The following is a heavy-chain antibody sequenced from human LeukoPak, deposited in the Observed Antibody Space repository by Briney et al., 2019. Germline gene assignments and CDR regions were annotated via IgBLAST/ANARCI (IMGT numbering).Heavy chain of an antibody. D-gene: IGHD2-15*01. J-gene: IGHJ4*02. CDR3: ARGPRVAASPFDY. CDR1: GYTFTSYD. V-gene: IGHV1-8*03. CDR2: MNPNSGNT. Sequence: ASVKVSCKASGYTFTSYDINWVRQATGQGLEWMGWMNPNSGNTGYAQKFQGRVTITRNTSISTAYMELSSLRSEDTAVYYCARGPRVAASPFDYWGQGTLVTASS.